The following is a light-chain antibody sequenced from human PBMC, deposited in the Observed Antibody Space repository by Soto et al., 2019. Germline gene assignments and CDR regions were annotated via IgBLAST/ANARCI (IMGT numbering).Light chain of an antibody. Sequence: EIVLTQFPGTLSLSPGEKASLYCRASQSVSSSYLAWYQQKPGQAPRLLIYGASSRATGIPDRFSGSGSGTDFTLTISRLEPEDFAVYYCQQYDSSPKTFGQGTKVDI. J-gene: IGKJ1*01. CDR1: QSVSSSY. CDR3: QQYDSSPKT. CDR2: GAS. V-gene: IGKV3-20*01.